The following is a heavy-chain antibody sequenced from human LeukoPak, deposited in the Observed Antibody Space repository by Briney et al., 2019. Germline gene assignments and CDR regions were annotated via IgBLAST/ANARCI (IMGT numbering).Heavy chain of an antibody. CDR3: ASRDSSSSLDY. V-gene: IGHV4-61*02. CDR2: IYTSGST. Sequence: KPSETLSLTCTVSGGSISSGSYYWSWIRQPAGKGLEWIGRIYTSGSTNYNPSLKSRVTISVDTSKNQFSLKLSSVTAADTAVYYCASRDSSSSLDYWGQGTLVTVSS. D-gene: IGHD6-13*01. CDR1: GGSISSGSYY. J-gene: IGHJ4*02.